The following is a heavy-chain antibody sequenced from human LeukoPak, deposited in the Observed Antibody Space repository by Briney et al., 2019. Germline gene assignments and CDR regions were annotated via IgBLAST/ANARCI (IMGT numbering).Heavy chain of an antibody. CDR1: GFTFSTYA. J-gene: IGHJ4*02. CDR3: AKEWFGELSLFDY. CDR2: ISGGGGST. V-gene: IGHV3-23*01. D-gene: IGHD3-10*01. Sequence: GGSLRLSCAASGFTFSTYAMSWVRQVPGKGLEWVSAISGGGGSTYYADSVKGRFTISRDNSKNTLYLQMNSLGAEDTAVYYCAKEWFGELSLFDYWGQGTLVTVSS.